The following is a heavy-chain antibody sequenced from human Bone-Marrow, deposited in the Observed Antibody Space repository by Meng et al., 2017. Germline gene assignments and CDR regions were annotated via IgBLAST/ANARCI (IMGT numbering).Heavy chain of an antibody. J-gene: IGHJ4*02. D-gene: IGHD2-15*01. CDR1: GYTFTSYA. Sequence: ASVKVSCKASGYTFTSYAMNWVRQAPGQALEWMGWINANTGNPTYAQGFTGRVVFSLDTPVSTAYLKITSLTAEDTAVYYCARPLRGCPYSNCFSSYDYWGQGTLVTVSS. V-gene: IGHV7-4-1*02. CDR2: INANTGNP. CDR3: ARPLRGCPYSNCFSSYDY.